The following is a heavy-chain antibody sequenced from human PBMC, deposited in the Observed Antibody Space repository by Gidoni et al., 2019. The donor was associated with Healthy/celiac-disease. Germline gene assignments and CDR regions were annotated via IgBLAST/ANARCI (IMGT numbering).Heavy chain of an antibody. V-gene: IGHV4-34*01. Sequence: QVQLQQWGAGLLKPSETLSLTCAVYGGSFSGYYWSWIRPPPGKGLEWIGEINHSGSTNYNPSLKSRVTISVDTSKNQFSLKLSSVTAADTAVYYCARVGIAAAGYFDYWGQGTLVTVSS. CDR1: GGSFSGYY. J-gene: IGHJ4*02. CDR2: INHSGST. CDR3: ARVGIAAAGYFDY. D-gene: IGHD6-13*01.